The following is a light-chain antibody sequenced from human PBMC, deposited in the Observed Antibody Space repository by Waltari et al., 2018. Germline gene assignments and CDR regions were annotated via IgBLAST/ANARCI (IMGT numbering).Light chain of an antibody. CDR1: QSVSSY. CDR2: DAS. V-gene: IGKV3-11*01. Sequence: EIVLTQSPATLSLSPGERATLSCRASQSVSSYLAWYQQKPGQAPRLLIYDASNRATGIPARFSGSGSGTDFTLTISSLEPEDFXVYYCQQRSNWLYTFGQGTKLEIK. CDR3: QQRSNWLYT. J-gene: IGKJ2*01.